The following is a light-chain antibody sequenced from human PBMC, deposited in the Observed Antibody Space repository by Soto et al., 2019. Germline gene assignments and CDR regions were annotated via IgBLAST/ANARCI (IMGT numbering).Light chain of an antibody. J-gene: IGKJ5*01. CDR2: GAS. V-gene: IGKV3-15*01. Sequence: EKVMTQSPAALSVSPGERATLSCRASQSVNSNLAWYQRKPGQAPRLLLYGASTRATGIPARFSGSASGTEFTLTISSLQSEDSAVYYCQQRYNWPPITFGQGTRLEI. CDR3: QQRYNWPPIT. CDR1: QSVNSN.